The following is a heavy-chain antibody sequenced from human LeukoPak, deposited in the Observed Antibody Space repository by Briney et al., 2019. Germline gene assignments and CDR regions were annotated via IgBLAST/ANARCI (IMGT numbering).Heavy chain of an antibody. D-gene: IGHD3/OR15-3a*01. V-gene: IGHV3-23*01. CDR2: ISGSGAGT. CDR3: ARDQGGWTPWYGMDV. CDR1: GFTFRSYG. Sequence: GGSLRLSCATSGFTFRSYGMSWVRQAPGQGLEWLSGISGSGAGTYYADSVKGRFTISRDNSKNTLYLQMNSLRAEDTAVYYCARDQGGWTPWYGMDVWGQGTTVTVSS. J-gene: IGHJ6*02.